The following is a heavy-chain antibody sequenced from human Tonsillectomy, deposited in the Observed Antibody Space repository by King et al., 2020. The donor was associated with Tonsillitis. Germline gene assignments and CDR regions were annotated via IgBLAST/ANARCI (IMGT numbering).Heavy chain of an antibody. CDR2: ISSDGSDT. CDR3: ARAPVGSYRTFWYQEREEYAFDI. D-gene: IGHD1-26*01. J-gene: IGHJ3*02. CDR1: GFTFNSYW. Sequence: VQLVESGGGLIQPGGSLRLSCAASGFTFNSYWLHWVRQAPGKGLVWVSRISSDGSDTTYADSVMGRFTISRDNAKNTLYLQMNSLRAVDTAVYYCARAPVGSYRTFWYQEREEYAFDIWGQGTMVTVSS. V-gene: IGHV3-74*01.